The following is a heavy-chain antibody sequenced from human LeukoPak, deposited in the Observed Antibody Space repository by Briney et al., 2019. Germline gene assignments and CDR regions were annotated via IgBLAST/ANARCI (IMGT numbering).Heavy chain of an antibody. D-gene: IGHD6-25*01. Sequence: SETLSLTCTVSGGSLNNGGYFWNWIRQSPGKGLEWLGYVYSSGSPNYNPSLRSRVSMSVDTSKNQFSLKLSSVTAADTAVYYCASVSVSSAGYHFYYYGMDVWGKGTTVIVSS. J-gene: IGHJ6*04. CDR1: GGSLNNGGYF. CDR3: ASVSVSSAGYHFYYYGMDV. CDR2: VYSSGSP. V-gene: IGHV4-61*08.